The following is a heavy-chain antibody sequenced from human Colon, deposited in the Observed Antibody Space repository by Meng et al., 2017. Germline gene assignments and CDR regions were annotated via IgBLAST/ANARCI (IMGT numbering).Heavy chain of an antibody. J-gene: IGHJ4*02. CDR3: ARKGGFCDSDCYYLDF. CDR2: ITPTSGTS. Sequence: QLQRGQAGAGVKKPGSSVKVSCKADGYTFNNYPINWVRQAPGQGLEWMGAITPTSGTSNYAQTFQGRVTFIADKSTNTAYMELNSLKSEDTAVYYCARKGGFCDSDCYYLDFWGQGTLVTVSS. V-gene: IGHV1-69*06. D-gene: IGHD2-21*02. CDR1: GYTFNNYP.